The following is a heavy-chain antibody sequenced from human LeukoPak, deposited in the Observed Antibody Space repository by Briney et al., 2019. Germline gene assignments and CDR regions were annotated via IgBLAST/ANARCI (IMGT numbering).Heavy chain of an antibody. J-gene: IGHJ4*02. D-gene: IGHD6-19*01. CDR2: IYHSGNT. Sequence: SETLSLTCNVSGASMSSNYWSWIRQPPGKGLEWIGYIYHSGNTNYSPSLESRVTMSVDESKSQFSLRVHSVSAADTAVYYCASTRRAAVAGRFDSWGQGTLVTVSS. CDR1: GASMSSNY. V-gene: IGHV4-4*09. CDR3: ASTRRAAVAGRFDS.